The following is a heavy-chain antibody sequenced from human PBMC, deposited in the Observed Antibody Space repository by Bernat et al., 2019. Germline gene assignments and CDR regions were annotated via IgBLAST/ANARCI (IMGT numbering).Heavy chain of an antibody. CDR1: GGSFSGYY. V-gene: IGHV4-34*01. Sequence: QVQLQQWGAGLLKPSETLSLTCAVYGGSFSGYYWSWIRQPPGKGLEWIGEINHSGSTNYNPSLKSRVSISVDTSKKQFSLKLSSAAAADTAVYYCARGGYSYGSRRNFDYWGQGTLVTVSS. D-gene: IGHD5-18*01. J-gene: IGHJ4*02. CDR3: ARGGYSYGSRRNFDY. CDR2: INHSGST.